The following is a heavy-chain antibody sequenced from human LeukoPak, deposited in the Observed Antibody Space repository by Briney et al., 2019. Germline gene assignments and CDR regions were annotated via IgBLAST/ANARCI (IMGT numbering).Heavy chain of an antibody. CDR2: ISTTGNTI. CDR3: ARGAYGAAAFYYFDY. Sequence: GSLRLSCAASGFTFCDYYMSWIRQAPGKGLEWVSYISTTGNTIYYADSVKGRFTISRDNAKNSLYLQMNSLRAEDTAVYYCARGAYGAAAFYYFDYWGQGTLVTVSS. J-gene: IGHJ4*02. V-gene: IGHV3-11*01. D-gene: IGHD6-13*01. CDR1: GFTFCDYY.